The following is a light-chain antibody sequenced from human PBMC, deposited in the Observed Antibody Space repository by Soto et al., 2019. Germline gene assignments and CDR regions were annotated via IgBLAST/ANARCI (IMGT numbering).Light chain of an antibody. V-gene: IGKV3-15*01. J-gene: IGKJ5*01. Sequence: EVLMTQSPDTLYVSPGERVTISCRASQSVSDNLAWYQQKPGQGPSLLVYRASNMNLGIPARFSGSESGTEFTLTISSLQSEDFAIYYCQQYNSWPITFGQGTRLEIK. CDR2: RAS. CDR3: QQYNSWPIT. CDR1: QSVSDN.